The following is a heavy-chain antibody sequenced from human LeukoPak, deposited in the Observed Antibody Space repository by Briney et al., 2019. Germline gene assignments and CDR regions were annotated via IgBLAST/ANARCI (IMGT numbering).Heavy chain of an antibody. Sequence: GRSLRLSCAASGFTFSSYAMHWVRQAPGKGLEWVALISYDGSNKYYADSVKGRFTISRDNSQNTLYLQMNSLRAEDTAVYYCAREPWVPPYYYFGMDVWGQGTTVTVSS. V-gene: IGHV3-30*04. CDR2: ISYDGSNK. J-gene: IGHJ6*02. D-gene: IGHD3-16*01. CDR1: GFTFSSYA. CDR3: AREPWVPPYYYFGMDV.